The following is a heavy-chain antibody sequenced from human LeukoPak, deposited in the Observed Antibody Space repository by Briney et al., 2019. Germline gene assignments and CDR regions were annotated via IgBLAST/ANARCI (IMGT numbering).Heavy chain of an antibody. V-gene: IGHV3-73*01. Sequence: PGGSLRLSCAASRSTFSGSAMHWVRQARGKGLEGVGQIGSGAKSYATAYAASVKGRFTISRDDSKNTAYLQMNSLQTEDTAVYYCTREKEAYNFGLAYYYYYMDVWGKGTTVTVSS. J-gene: IGHJ6*03. CDR3: TREKEAYNFGLAYYYYYMDV. CDR1: RSTFSGSA. CDR2: IGSGAKSYAT. D-gene: IGHD1-1*01.